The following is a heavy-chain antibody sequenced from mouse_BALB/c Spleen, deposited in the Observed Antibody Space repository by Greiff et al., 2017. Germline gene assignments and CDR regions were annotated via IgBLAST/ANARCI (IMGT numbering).Heavy chain of an antibody. CDR3: TRKGNLGRYYFDY. V-gene: IGHV6-6*02. Sequence: EVQGVESGGGLVQPGGSMKLSCVASGFTFSNYWMNWVRQSPEKGLEWVAEIRLKSNNYATHYAESVKGRFTISRDDSKSSVYLQMNNLRAEDTGIYYCTRKGNLGRYYFDYWGQGTTLTVSS. D-gene: IGHD2-1*01. CDR2: IRLKSNNYAT. J-gene: IGHJ2*01. CDR1: GFTFSNYW.